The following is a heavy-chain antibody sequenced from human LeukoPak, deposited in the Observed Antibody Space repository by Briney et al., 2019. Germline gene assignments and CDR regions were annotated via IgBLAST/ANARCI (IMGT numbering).Heavy chain of an antibody. D-gene: IGHD3-3*01. V-gene: IGHV1-8*03. CDR1: GYTFTSYD. CDR2: MNPNSGNT. Sequence: ASVKVSCKASGYTFTSYDINWVRQATGQGLEWMGWMNPNSGNTGYAQKFQGRVTITRNTSISTAYMELSSLRSEDTAVYYCARGRNRITIFGLVSTYYFDYWGQGTLVTVSS. J-gene: IGHJ4*02. CDR3: ARGRNRITIFGLVSTYYFDY.